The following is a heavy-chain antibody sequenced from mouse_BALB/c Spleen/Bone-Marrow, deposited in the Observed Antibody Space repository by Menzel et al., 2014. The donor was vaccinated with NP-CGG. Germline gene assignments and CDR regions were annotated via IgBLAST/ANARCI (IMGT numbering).Heavy chain of an antibody. J-gene: IGHJ4*01. V-gene: IGHV1-87*01. CDR3: ARSNYPYAMDY. D-gene: IGHD2-5*01. CDR1: GYTFTNYW. CDR2: IYPGDGDT. Sequence: LLESGAGLARPGTSVKLSCKTSGYTFTNYWMQWIKQRPGQGLEWIGTIYPGDGDTRYTQKFKGKATLTADKSSSTAYMQLSSLASEDSAVYYCARSNYPYAMDYWGQGTSVTVSS.